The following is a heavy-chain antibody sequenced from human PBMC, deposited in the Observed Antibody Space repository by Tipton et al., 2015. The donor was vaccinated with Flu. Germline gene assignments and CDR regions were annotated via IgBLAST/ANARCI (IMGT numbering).Heavy chain of an antibody. CDR2: IYHSGST. V-gene: IGHV4-34*01. CDR1: GGSFSGYY. Sequence: LRLSCAVYGGSFSGYYWTWIRQPPGKGLEWIGNIYHSGSTNYNPSLKSRVTISVDTSKNHFSLKLNSVTAADTAVYYCARRGIAVGGRYFDYWGQGSLVTVSS. J-gene: IGHJ4*02. CDR3: ARRGIAVGGRYFDY. D-gene: IGHD6-19*01.